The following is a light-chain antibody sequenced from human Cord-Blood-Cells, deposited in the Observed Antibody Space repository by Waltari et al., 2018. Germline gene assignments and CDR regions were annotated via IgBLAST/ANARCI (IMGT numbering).Light chain of an antibody. CDR3: CSYAGSSTFVV. V-gene: IGLV2-23*03. CDR2: EGS. Sequence: QSALTQPASVSGSPGQSITISCTGTSSDVGSYNLVSWYQQHPGKAPKLMIYEGSKRPSGVSNRFSGSKSSNTASLTISGLQAEDEADYYCCSYAGSSTFVVFGGGTKLTVI. J-gene: IGLJ2*01. CDR1: SSDVGSYNL.